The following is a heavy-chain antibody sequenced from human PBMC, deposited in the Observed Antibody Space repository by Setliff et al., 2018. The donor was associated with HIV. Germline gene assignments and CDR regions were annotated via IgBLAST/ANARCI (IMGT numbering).Heavy chain of an antibody. V-gene: IGHV1-46*01. J-gene: IGHJ4*02. CDR3: ARVGDVYNSFDY. D-gene: IGHD4-4*01. Sequence: ASVKVSCKASGYSFTVYSMHWVRQSPGHGLEWMGIINPSGGSTTYSQKFQGRVIMTRDTSTSTVYMELNSLRSADNAVYYCARVGDVYNSFDYWGQGTLVTVSS. CDR2: INPSGGST. CDR1: GYSFTVYS.